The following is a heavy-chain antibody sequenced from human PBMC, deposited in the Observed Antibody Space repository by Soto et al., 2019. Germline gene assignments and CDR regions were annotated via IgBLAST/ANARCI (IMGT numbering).Heavy chain of an antibody. J-gene: IGHJ4*02. CDR3: ARGYDYYFDY. CDR2: IYYSGST. CDR1: GGSISSGGYS. V-gene: IGHV4-30-4*07. D-gene: IGHD3-3*01. Sequence: PSETLSLTCAVSGGSISSGGYSWSWIRQPPGKGLEWIGYIYYSGSTNYNPSLKSRVTISVDRSKNQFSLKLSSVTAADTAVYYCARGYDYYFDYWGQGTLVTVSS.